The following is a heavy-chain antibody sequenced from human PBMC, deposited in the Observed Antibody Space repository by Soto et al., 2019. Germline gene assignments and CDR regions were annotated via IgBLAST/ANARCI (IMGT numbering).Heavy chain of an antibody. CDR3: ARRGSSFTHYHYSGMDV. CDR2: ISSGSNTI. CDR1: GFTFSTYS. V-gene: IGHV3-48*02. D-gene: IGHD6-6*01. Sequence: GGSLRLSCAASGFTFSTYSMNWVRQAPGKGLEWVSYISSGSNTIYYADSVKGRFTISRDNGQNSLYLQMSSLRDEDTAVYYCARRGSSFTHYHYSGMDVWGQGTTVTVSS. J-gene: IGHJ6*02.